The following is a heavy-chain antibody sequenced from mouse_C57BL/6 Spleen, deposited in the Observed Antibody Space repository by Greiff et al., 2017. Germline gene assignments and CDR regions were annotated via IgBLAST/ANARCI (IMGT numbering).Heavy chain of an antibody. D-gene: IGHD1-3*01. J-gene: IGHJ2*01. CDR2: IYPGGGYT. CDR1: GYTFTNYW. V-gene: IGHV1-63*01. CDR3: ARNNRYYFDY. Sequence: QVQLQQPGAELVRPGTSVKMSCKASGYTFTNYWIGWAKQRPGHGLEWIGDIYPGGGYTNYNEKFKGKATLTADKSSSTAYMQFSSLTSEDSAIYYCARNNRYYFDYWGQGTTLTVSS.